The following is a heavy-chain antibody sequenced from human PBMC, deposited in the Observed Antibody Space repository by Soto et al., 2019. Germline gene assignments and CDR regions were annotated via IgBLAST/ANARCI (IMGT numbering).Heavy chain of an antibody. V-gene: IGHV3-23*04. CDR3: AKNSLVRGYIGYDDDNK. J-gene: IGHJ4*02. CDR2: ISNSGRSS. Sequence: EVQLVQSGGGLVQPGGSLRLSCAASGFTFSSYAMTWVRQAPGKGLEWVSGISNSGRSSSYADPVKGRFTTSRDNSKNMLYLQTNSLRAEDTAVYFCAKNSLVRGYIGYDDDNKWGQGTLVTVSS. D-gene: IGHD5-12*01. CDR1: GFTFSSYA.